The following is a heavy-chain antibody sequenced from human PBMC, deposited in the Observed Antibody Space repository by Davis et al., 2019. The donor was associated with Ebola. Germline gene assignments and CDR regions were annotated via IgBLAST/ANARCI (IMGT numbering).Heavy chain of an antibody. CDR3: AREGLYWDYYYCGMDV. CDR2: ISSSSSYI. D-gene: IGHD2-15*01. J-gene: IGHJ6*04. CDR1: GFTFSSYS. V-gene: IGHV3-21*01. Sequence: GGSLRLSCAASGFTFSSYSMNWVRQAPGKGLEWVSSISSSSSYIYYADPVKGRFTISRDNAKNSLYLQMNSLRDDDTAVYYCAREGLYWDYYYCGMDVWGEGTTVIVSS.